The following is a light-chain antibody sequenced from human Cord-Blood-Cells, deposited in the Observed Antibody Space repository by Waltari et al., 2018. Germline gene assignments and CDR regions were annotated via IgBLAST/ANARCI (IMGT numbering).Light chain of an antibody. CDR1: QGVSSY. Sequence: VIWITQSPSLLSASTGDRVTLSWRVSQGVSSYLAWYQQKPGKAPELLIYAASSGQSGVPARFSGSGSGTDFTLTISCLQSEDFATYYCQQYYRFPFTFGPGTKVDIK. J-gene: IGKJ3*01. CDR3: QQYYRFPFT. V-gene: IGKV1D-8*01. CDR2: AAS.